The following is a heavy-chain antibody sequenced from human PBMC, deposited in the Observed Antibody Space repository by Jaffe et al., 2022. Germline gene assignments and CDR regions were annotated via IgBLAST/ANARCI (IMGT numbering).Heavy chain of an antibody. CDR3: ARNGAMIVGVQGAFDI. CDR2: IMLSGGT. CDR1: GGSITSSNW. Sequence: QVQLQGSGPGLVKPSGTLSLTCAVSGGSITSSNWWSWIRQTPGKGLEWLGEIMLSGGTTYNPSLKSRVTISVDTSKNQFSLNLNSVTAADTAVYYCARNGAMIVGVQGAFDIWGQGTMVTVSS. J-gene: IGHJ3*02. D-gene: IGHD3-22*01. V-gene: IGHV4-4*02.